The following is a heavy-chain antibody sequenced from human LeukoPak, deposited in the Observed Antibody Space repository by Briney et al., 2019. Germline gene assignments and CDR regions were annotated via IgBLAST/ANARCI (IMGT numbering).Heavy chain of an antibody. D-gene: IGHD6-13*01. CDR1: GYTFTSYG. J-gene: IGHJ6*02. CDR2: ISAYNGNT. V-gene: IGHV1-18*01. Sequence: GASVKVSCKASGYTFTSYGISWVRQAPGQGLEWMGWISAYNGNTNYAQKLQGRVTMTTDTSTSTAYMELRSLRSDDTAVYYCARVEAAAKWWANYYGMDVWGQGTTVTVSS. CDR3: ARVEAAAKWWANYYGMDV.